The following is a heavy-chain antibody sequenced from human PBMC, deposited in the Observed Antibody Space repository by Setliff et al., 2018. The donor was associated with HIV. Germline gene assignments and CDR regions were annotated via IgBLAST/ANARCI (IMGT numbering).Heavy chain of an antibody. Sequence: SETLSLTCAVYGGSFSGYHWNWIRQFPGKGLEWIGEINHTGNTQYNPSLKSRVTMSEETSKNQFSLKLKSVTAADTAIYFCARGKGGLVGPAEFDSWGPGTLVTVSS. CDR3: ARGKGGLVGPAEFDS. V-gene: IGHV4-34*01. CDR1: GGSFSGYH. D-gene: IGHD1-26*01. CDR2: INHTGNT. J-gene: IGHJ4*02.